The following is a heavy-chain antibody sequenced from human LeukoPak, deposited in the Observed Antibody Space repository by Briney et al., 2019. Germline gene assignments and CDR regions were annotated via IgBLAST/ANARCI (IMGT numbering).Heavy chain of an antibody. J-gene: IGHJ5*02. CDR1: GYTFTGYY. Sequence: GASVKVSCKASGYTFTGYYMHWVRQAPGQGLEWMGWINPNSGGTNYAQKFQGRVTMTRDTSISTAYMELSRLRSDDTAVYYCAGQKQKYSSSSLNHWGQGTLVTVSS. CDR2: INPNSGGT. CDR3: AGQKQKYSSSSLNH. D-gene: IGHD6-6*01. V-gene: IGHV1-2*02.